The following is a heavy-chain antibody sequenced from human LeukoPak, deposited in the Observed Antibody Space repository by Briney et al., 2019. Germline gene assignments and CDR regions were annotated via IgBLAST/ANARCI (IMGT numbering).Heavy chain of an antibody. D-gene: IGHD3-9*01. Sequence: DSVKGRFTISRDNSKNTLYLQMNSLSAEDTAVYYCANCNVWLPQNYWGQGTLVTVSS. CDR3: ANCNVWLPQNY. V-gene: IGHV3-23*01. J-gene: IGHJ4*02.